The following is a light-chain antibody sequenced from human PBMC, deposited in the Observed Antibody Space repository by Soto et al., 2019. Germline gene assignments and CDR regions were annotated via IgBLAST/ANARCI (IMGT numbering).Light chain of an antibody. CDR1: QSISTW. V-gene: IGKV1-5*01. CDR2: DAS. Sequence: DIQMTQSPSTLSASVGERVTITCRAAQSISTWLAWYQQKPGKAPKLLIYDASNLESGVPSRFSGSGSGTEFSLTISSLQPDDFATYYCQQYHSYYPWTFGQGTRVEIK. J-gene: IGKJ1*01. CDR3: QQYHSYYPWT.